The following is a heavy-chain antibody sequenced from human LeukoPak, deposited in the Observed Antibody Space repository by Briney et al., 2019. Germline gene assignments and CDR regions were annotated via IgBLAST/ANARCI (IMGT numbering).Heavy chain of an antibody. CDR1: GGSISSYY. Sequence: PSETLSLTCTVSGGSISSYYWTWIRQPAGKGLEWIGRIYTSGSTNYNPSLQSRVTMSVDTSKNQFSLKLSSVTAADTAVYYCARETGSTWAYNWFDPWGQGTLVTVSS. D-gene: IGHD6-13*01. CDR3: ARETGSTWAYNWFDP. CDR2: IYTSGST. V-gene: IGHV4-4*07. J-gene: IGHJ5*02.